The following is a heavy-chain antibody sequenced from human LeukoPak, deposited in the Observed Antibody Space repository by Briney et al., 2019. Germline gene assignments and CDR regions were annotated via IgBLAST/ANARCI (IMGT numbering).Heavy chain of an antibody. D-gene: IGHD6-13*01. CDR3: AREVEGAAAGPGVFDY. J-gene: IGHJ4*02. V-gene: IGHV3-33*08. CDR2: IWYDGSNK. CDR1: GFTFSNYW. Sequence: GGSLRLSCAASGFTFSNYWMHWVRQAPGKGLEWVAVIWYDGSNKYYADSVKGRFTISRDNSKNTLYLQMNSLRAEDTAVYYCAREVEGAAAGPGVFDYWGQGTLVTVSS.